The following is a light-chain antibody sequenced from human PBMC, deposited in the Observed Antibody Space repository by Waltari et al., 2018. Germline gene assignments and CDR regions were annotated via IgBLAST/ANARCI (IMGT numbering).Light chain of an antibody. V-gene: IGKV1D-12*01. Sequence: DIQMTQSPSSVSASVGDRVTITCRASQVISNWLAWYQQKTGKAPKLLIYATSSLQGGVPSRFSGSGSGTDFTLTISSLQPEDFATYYCQQANSFPLTFGGGTRV. CDR2: ATS. CDR3: QQANSFPLT. J-gene: IGKJ4*01. CDR1: QVISNW.